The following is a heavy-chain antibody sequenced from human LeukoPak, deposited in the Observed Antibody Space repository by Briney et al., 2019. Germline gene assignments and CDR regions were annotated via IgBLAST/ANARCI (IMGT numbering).Heavy chain of an antibody. V-gene: IGHV3-7*01. D-gene: IGHD3-22*01. CDR3: ARVSDSSGYSSDY. J-gene: IGHJ4*02. CDR2: IKQDGSEK. CDR1: GFTFSSYW. Sequence: VGSLRLSCAASGFTFSSYWMSWVRQAPGKGLEWVANIKQDGSEKYYVDSVKGRFTISRDNAKNSLYLQMNSLRAEDTAVYYCARVSDSSGYSSDYWGQGTLVTVSS.